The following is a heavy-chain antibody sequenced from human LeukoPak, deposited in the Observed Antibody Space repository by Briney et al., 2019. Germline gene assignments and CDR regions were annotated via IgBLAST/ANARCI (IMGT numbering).Heavy chain of an antibody. CDR1: GGSISSGDYY. V-gene: IGHV4-30-4*01. CDR2: IYYSGST. J-gene: IGHJ3*02. D-gene: IGHD2-2*01. CDR3: ARPRYCSSTSCIPNDAFDI. Sequence: PSQTLSLTCTVSGGSISSGDYYWSWIRQPPGKGLEWIGYIYYSGSTYYNPSLKSRVTISVDTSKNQFSLKLSSVTAADTAVYYCARPRYCSSTSCIPNDAFDIWGQGTMVTVSS.